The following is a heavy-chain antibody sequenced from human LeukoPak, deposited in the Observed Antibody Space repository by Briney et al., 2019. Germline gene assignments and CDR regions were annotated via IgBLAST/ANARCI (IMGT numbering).Heavy chain of an antibody. CDR2: IKQDGSEK. CDR3: ARDNMHSYGLNFDY. D-gene: IGHD5-18*01. V-gene: IGHV3-7*01. Sequence: PGGSLRLSCAASGFTFSSYAMSWVRQAPGKGLEWVANIKQDGSEKYYVDSVKGRFTISRDNAKNSLYLQMNSLRAEDTAVYYCARDNMHSYGLNFDYWGQGTLVTVSS. J-gene: IGHJ4*02. CDR1: GFTFSSYA.